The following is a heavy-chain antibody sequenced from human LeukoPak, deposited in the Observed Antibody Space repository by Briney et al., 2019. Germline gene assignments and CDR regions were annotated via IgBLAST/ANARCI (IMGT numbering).Heavy chain of an antibody. CDR2: IYSGGST. Sequence: GGSLRLSCAASGLSVSSNYTSWVRQAPGKGLEWVSVIYSGGSTDYADSVKGRFTISRDNSKNTLYLQMNSMRAEDTAVYYCARGDYYDSSGLDYWGQGTLVTVS. D-gene: IGHD3-22*01. J-gene: IGHJ4*02. V-gene: IGHV3-53*01. CDR3: ARGDYYDSSGLDY. CDR1: GLSVSSNY.